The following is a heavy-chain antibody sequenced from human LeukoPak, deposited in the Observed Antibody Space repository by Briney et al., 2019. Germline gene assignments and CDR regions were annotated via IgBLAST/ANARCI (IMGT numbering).Heavy chain of an antibody. J-gene: IGHJ4*02. Sequence: GGSLRLSCAASGFTVSSNYMSWVRQAPGKGLEWGSVIYSGGSTYYADSVKGRFTISRDNSKNTLYLQMNSLRAEDTAVYYCARDRREYYYDSSGYYYPEFDYWGQGTLVTVSS. CDR1: GFTVSSNY. CDR3: ARDRREYYYDSSGYYYPEFDY. CDR2: IYSGGST. D-gene: IGHD3-22*01. V-gene: IGHV3-53*01.